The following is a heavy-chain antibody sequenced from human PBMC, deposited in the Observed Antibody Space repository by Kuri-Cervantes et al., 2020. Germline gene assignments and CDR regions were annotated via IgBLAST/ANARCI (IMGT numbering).Heavy chain of an antibody. CDR1: TFTFSSYW. CDR2: INSDGSST. J-gene: IGHJ6*03. V-gene: IGHV3-74*01. D-gene: IGHD5-18*01. Sequence: GGSLRLSCVASTFTFSSYWMHWVRQAPGKGLVWVSRINSDGSSTTYADSVRGRFTISRDNSKNTLYLQMNSLRAEDTAVYYCARDASYSYGYWHYYYMDVWGKGTTVTVSS. CDR3: ARDASYSYGYWHYYYMDV.